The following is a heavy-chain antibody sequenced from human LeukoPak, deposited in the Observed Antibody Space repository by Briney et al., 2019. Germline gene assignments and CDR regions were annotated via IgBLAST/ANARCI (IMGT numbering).Heavy chain of an antibody. CDR3: ARGGYYDYVWGSYRYFDY. V-gene: IGHV1-2*06. D-gene: IGHD3-16*02. Sequence: ASVKVSCKASGYTFTGYYMHWVRQAPGQGLEWMGRINPNSGGTNYEQKFQGRGTMTRDTSISTAYMELSRLRSDGTAVYYCARGGYYDYVWGSYRYFDYWGQGTLVTVSS. CDR2: INPNSGGT. J-gene: IGHJ4*02. CDR1: GYTFTGYY.